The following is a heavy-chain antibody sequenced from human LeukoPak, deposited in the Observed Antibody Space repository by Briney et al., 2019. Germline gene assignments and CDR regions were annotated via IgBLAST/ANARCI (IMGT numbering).Heavy chain of an antibody. CDR1: GYTFTSYY. J-gene: IGHJ4*02. CDR3: ARGGIAAAGTERAVAASFDY. Sequence: GASVKVSCKASGYTFTSYYMHWVRQAPGQGLEWMGIINPSGGSTSYAQKFQGRVTMTRDTSISTAYMELSRLRSDDTAVYYCARGGIAAAGTERAVAASFDYWGQGTLVTVSS. D-gene: IGHD6-13*01. CDR2: INPSGGST. V-gene: IGHV1-46*01.